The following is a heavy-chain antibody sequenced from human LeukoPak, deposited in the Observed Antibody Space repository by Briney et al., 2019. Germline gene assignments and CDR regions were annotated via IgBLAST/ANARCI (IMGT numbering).Heavy chain of an antibody. D-gene: IGHD3-3*01. CDR2: IYYSGST. V-gene: IGHV4-59*08. CDR1: GGSISSYY. J-gene: IGHJ5*02. CDR3: ARHGDYDFWSGTPFDP. Sequence: SETLSLTCTVSGGSISSYYWSWIRQPPGKGLEWIGYIYYSGSTNYNPSLKSRVTISVDTSKSQFSLRLSSVTAADTAVYYCARHGDYDFWSGTPFDPWGQGTLVTVSS.